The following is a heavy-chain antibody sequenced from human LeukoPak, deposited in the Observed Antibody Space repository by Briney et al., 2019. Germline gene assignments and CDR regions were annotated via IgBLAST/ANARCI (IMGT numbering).Heavy chain of an antibody. V-gene: IGHV3-73*01. J-gene: IGHJ4*02. CDR3: TSYPTTVTKYYFDY. D-gene: IGHD4-17*01. CDR1: GYSFTAFY. CDR2: IRTKANSYAT. Sequence: GASVKVSCKTSGYSFTAFYIHWVRQASGKGLEWVGRIRTKANSYATVYAASVNGRFTISRDDPKNTAYLQMSSLKTEDTAVYYCTSYPTTVTKYYFDYWGQGTLVTVSS.